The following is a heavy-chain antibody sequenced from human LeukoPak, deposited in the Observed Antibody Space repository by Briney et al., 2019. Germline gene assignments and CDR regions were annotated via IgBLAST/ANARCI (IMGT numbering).Heavy chain of an antibody. CDR1: GGSISSSSYY. CDR2: IYYSGST. J-gene: IGHJ5*02. V-gene: IGHV4-39*01. Sequence: NASETLSLTCTVSGGSISSSSYYWGWIRQPPGKGLEWNGSIYYSGSTYYNPSLKSRVTISVDTSKNQFSLKLSSVTAADTAVYYCARHGGIAAAGTGFDRWGQGTLVTVSS. D-gene: IGHD6-13*01. CDR3: ARHGGIAAAGTGFDR.